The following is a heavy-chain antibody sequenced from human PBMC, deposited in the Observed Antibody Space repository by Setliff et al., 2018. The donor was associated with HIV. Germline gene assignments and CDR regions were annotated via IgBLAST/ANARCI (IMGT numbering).Heavy chain of an antibody. D-gene: IGHD3-10*01. Sequence: PGESLKISCKGSANNLTNYWIAWVRQMPGKGLEWMGIIHPSDSYTNYSPSFQGHVTISADKSISTAYLQCSSLKASDTAMYYCARHVGDYGAFDIWGQGTMVTVSS. CDR2: IHPSDSYT. CDR1: ANNLTNYW. J-gene: IGHJ3*02. V-gene: IGHV5-10-1*01. CDR3: ARHVGDYGAFDI.